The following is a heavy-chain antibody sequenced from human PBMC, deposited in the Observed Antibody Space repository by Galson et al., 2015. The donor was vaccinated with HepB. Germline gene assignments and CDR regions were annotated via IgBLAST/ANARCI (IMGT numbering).Heavy chain of an antibody. J-gene: IGHJ6*02. CDR2: ISYDGSNK. D-gene: IGHD3-10*01. V-gene: IGHV3-30*18. Sequence: SLRLSCAASGFTFSSYGMHWVRQAPGKGLEWVAVISYDGSNKYYADSVKGRFTISRDNSKNTLYLQMNSLRAEDTAVYYCAKLGVGSGSYYTSYGMDVWGQGTTVTVSS. CDR3: AKLGVGSGSYYTSYGMDV. CDR1: GFTFSSYG.